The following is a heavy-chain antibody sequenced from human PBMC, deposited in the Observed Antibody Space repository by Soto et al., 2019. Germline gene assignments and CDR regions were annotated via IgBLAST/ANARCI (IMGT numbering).Heavy chain of an antibody. CDR2: IVVGSGNT. D-gene: IGHD3-22*01. Sequence: SVKVSCKASGFTFTSSAVQWVRQARGQRLEWIGWIVVGSGNTNYAQKFQERVTITRDMSTSTAYMELSSLRSEDTAVYYCAAEWWDSSGYYYFDYWGQGNLVSV. CDR1: GFTFTSSA. CDR3: AAEWWDSSGYYYFDY. J-gene: IGHJ4*02. V-gene: IGHV1-58*01.